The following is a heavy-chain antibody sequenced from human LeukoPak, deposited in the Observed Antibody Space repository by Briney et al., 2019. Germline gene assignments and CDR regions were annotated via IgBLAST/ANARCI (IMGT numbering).Heavy chain of an antibody. CDR3: ARGYCSGGSCYSYYYYNYMDV. J-gene: IGHJ6*03. V-gene: IGHV4-39*07. Sequence: NPSETLSLTCTVSGGSISSSSYYWGWIRQPPGKGLEWIGSIYYSGSTYYNPSLKSRVTISVDTSKNQFSLKLSSVTAADTAVYYCARGYCSGGSCYSYYYYNYMDVWGKGTTVTVSS. D-gene: IGHD2-15*01. CDR1: GGSISSSSYY. CDR2: IYYSGST.